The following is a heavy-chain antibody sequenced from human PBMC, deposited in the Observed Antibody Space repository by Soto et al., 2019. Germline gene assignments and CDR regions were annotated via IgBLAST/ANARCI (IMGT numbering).Heavy chain of an antibody. CDR1: GYTFNTYG. Sequence: ASVKVSCKASGYTFNTYGTSWVRQAPGQGLEWMGWICTFNGETRYAQKSKARVTVTTDTPTTTGYMELRSLRSDDTAVYSCARDGGYCSSSPCLIDHWGQGTLVTVSS. D-gene: IGHD2-2*01. CDR2: ICTFNGET. V-gene: IGHV1-18*01. CDR3: ARDGGYCSSSPCLIDH. J-gene: IGHJ4*02.